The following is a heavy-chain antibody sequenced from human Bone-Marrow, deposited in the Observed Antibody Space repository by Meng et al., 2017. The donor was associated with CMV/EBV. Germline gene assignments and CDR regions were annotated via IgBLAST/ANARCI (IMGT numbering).Heavy chain of an antibody. J-gene: IGHJ6*02. CDR2: MRRKVNSYET. Sequence: GESLKISCAASGFPLSGSAMHWVRQASGKGLEWVGRMRRKVNSYETAYAASVKGRFTISRDDSKTTAHLPMNSLNTEDTAVYYWTRRGAVLAGYYYYGMDVWGQGTTVTVSS. D-gene: IGHD6-19*01. CDR3: TRRGAVLAGYYYYGMDV. V-gene: IGHV3-73*01. CDR1: GFPLSGSA.